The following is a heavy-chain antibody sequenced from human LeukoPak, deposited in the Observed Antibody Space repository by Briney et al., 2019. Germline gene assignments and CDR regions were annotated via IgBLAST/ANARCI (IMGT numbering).Heavy chain of an antibody. J-gene: IGHJ4*02. D-gene: IGHD5-18*01. Sequence: SETLSLTCTVSGGSISTFFWSWIRQPPGKGLEYIGYIYYSGSTNYKPSLKSRVTISVDTSKNQFSLKLSSVTAADTAVYYCARYSRNSQYFDSWGQGTLVTVSS. CDR3: ARYSRNSQYFDS. CDR1: GGSISTFF. V-gene: IGHV4-59*01. CDR2: IYYSGST.